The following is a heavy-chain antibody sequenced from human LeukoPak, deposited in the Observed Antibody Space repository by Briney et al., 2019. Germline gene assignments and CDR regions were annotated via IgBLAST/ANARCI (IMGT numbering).Heavy chain of an antibody. CDR3: AREPYSSGWYFSYYFDY. CDR1: GFTFSNYA. D-gene: IGHD6-19*01. V-gene: IGHV3-30-3*01. J-gene: IGHJ4*02. Sequence: GGSLRLSCAASGFTFSNYAMHWVRQAPGKGLEWVAVISYDGSNKYYADSVKGRFTISRDNSKNTLYLQMNSLRVEDTAVYYCAREPYSSGWYFSYYFDYWGQGTLVTVSS. CDR2: ISYDGSNK.